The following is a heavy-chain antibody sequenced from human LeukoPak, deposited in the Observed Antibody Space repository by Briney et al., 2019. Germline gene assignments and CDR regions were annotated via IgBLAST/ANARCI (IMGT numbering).Heavy chain of an antibody. CDR1: GGTFSSYA. J-gene: IGHJ4*02. V-gene: IGHV1-69*13. CDR2: IIPIFGTA. Sequence: SVKVSCKASGGTFSSYAISWVRQAPGQGLEWMGGIIPIFGTANYAQKFQGRVTITADESTSTAYMELSSLRSEDTAVYYCARSPHILTGENFDYWGQGTLLTVSS. D-gene: IGHD3-9*01. CDR3: ARSPHILTGENFDY.